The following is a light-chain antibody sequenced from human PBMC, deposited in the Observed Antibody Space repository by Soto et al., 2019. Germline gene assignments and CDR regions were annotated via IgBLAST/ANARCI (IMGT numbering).Light chain of an antibody. V-gene: IGKV3-15*01. CDR2: TAS. Sequence: EIVMTQSPATLSVSPGARATPSCRASQSVRSFLAWYQQKPGQAPRLLIYTASTWAPGIPARFSGSGSGTDFTLTISSLQSEDFAVYYCQQYDNWPRTFGQGTKVDIK. CDR3: QQYDNWPRT. J-gene: IGKJ1*01. CDR1: QSVRSF.